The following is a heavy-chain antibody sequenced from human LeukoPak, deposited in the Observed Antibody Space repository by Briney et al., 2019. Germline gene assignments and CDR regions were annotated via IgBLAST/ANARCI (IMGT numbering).Heavy chain of an antibody. V-gene: IGHV4-61*02. D-gene: IGHD2-21*01. J-gene: IGHJ6*03. CDR3: ARHIPYYYYYYMDV. CDR1: GGSISSGSYY. Sequence: SQTLSLTCTVSGGSISSGSYYWSWIRQPAGKGLEWIGRIYTSGSTNYNPSLKSRVTISVDTSKNQFSLKLSSVTAADTAVYYCARHIPYYYYYYMDVWGKGTTVTVSS. CDR2: IYTSGST.